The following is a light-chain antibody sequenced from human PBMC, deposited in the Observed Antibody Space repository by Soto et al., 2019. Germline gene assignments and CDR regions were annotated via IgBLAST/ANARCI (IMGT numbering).Light chain of an antibody. J-gene: IGKJ2*01. CDR1: QSVSSSY. CDR3: QQYGSSPMYT. V-gene: IGKV3-20*01. CDR2: GVS. Sequence: EIVLTQSPGPLSLSPGERATLSCRASQSVSSSYLAWYQQTPGQAPRLLIYGVSSRATGIPDRFSGSGSGTDFTLNISRLEPEDFAVYYWQQYGSSPMYTFGQGTNLEIK.